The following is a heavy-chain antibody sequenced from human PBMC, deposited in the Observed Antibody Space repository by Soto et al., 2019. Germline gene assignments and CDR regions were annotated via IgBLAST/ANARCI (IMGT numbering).Heavy chain of an antibody. D-gene: IGHD6-19*01. CDR2: VMPIFGTT. CDR3: ARVSGRGWYNWFDP. J-gene: IGHJ5*02. V-gene: IGHV1-69*13. CDR1: GGNFSSHG. Sequence: SVKVSCKASGGNFSSHGISWVRQAPGQGLEFMGGVMPIFGTTNYAQKFRGRVTITADEPTSTVYMELRGLRSEDTAVYYCARVSGRGWYNWFDPWGQGTPVTVSS.